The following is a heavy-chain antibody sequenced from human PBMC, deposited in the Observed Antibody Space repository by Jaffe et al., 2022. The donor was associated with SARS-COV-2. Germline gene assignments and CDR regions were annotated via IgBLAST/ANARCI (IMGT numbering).Heavy chain of an antibody. Sequence: QVQLQESGPGLVKPSQTLSLTCTVSGDSIGSGIYYWSWIRQPAGKGLEWIGRIHRGGSTNYNPSLKSRVILSVDTSKNQFSLNLSSVTAADTAVYYCARDQVGTVAGTDAGYFDSWGQGTLVTVSS. CDR1: GDSIGSGIYY. CDR3: ARDQVGTVAGTDAGYFDS. V-gene: IGHV4-61*02. CDR2: IHRGGST. J-gene: IGHJ4*01. D-gene: IGHD6-19*01.